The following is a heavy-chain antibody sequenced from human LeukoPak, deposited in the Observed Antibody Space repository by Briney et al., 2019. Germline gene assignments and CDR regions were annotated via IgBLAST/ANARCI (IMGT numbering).Heavy chain of an antibody. CDR1: GFTFSNYW. Sequence: PGGSLRPSCAASGFTFSNYWMHWVRQAPGKGLVWVSRIKTDGSYTTYADSVKGRFTISRDNAKNTLYLQMDSLRAEDTAIYYCAREKDGDYAGWSFAYWGLGTLVTVSS. CDR3: AREKDGDYAGWSFAY. J-gene: IGHJ4*02. CDR2: IKTDGSYT. V-gene: IGHV3-74*01. D-gene: IGHD4-17*01.